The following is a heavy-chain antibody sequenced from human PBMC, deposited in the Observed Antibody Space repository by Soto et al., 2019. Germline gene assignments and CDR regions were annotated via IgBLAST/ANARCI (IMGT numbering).Heavy chain of an antibody. CDR3: AKLSRTEDSNLN. D-gene: IGHD1-1*01. V-gene: IGHV3-23*01. Sequence: EVQLLESGGGLVQTGGSLRLSCAASGFTFSSYAMTWVRQAPGTGLEWVSAIVVSGGSTYYADSVKGRFTISRDNSKNTLYLKMNSLRAEDTAVYYCAKLSRTEDSNLNWGQGNLVTVSS. J-gene: IGHJ4*02. CDR1: GFTFSSYA. CDR2: IVVSGGST.